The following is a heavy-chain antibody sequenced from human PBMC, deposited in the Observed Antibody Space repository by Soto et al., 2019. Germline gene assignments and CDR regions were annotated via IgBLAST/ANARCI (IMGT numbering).Heavy chain of an antibody. CDR3: ARHGGYYYDSSRYYIYYGMDV. D-gene: IGHD3-22*01. CDR2: ISDSGSTI. J-gene: IGHJ6*02. CDR1: GFTFSNFE. Sequence: LRLSCAASGFTFSNFEMNWVRQAPGKGLECVSYISDSGSTIYYADSSKDRFTIARYNAKNSLYRKMNTPRAEDTAVYYCARHGGYYYDSSRYYIYYGMDVWGQGTTVTVSS. V-gene: IGHV3-48*03.